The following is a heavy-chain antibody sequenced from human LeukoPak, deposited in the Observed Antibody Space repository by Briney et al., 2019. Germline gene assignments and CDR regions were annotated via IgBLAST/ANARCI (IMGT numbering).Heavy chain of an antibody. Sequence: ASVKVSCKASGGTFSSYAISWVRQAPGQGLEWMGGIIPIFGTANYAQKFQGRVTITADESTCTAYMELSSLRSEDTAVYYCARSRYYDFWSGVGGSFDYWGQGTLVTVSS. CDR3: ARSRYYDFWSGVGGSFDY. J-gene: IGHJ4*02. V-gene: IGHV1-69*01. CDR2: IIPIFGTA. CDR1: GGTFSSYA. D-gene: IGHD3-3*01.